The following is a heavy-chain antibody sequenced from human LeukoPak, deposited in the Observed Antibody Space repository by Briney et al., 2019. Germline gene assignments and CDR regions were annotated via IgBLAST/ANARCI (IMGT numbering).Heavy chain of an antibody. CDR2: IYYSGST. Sequence: SETLSLTCTVSGGSIINYYWSWIRQSPGKGLEWIGYIYYSGSTNYNPSLKSRVTISVDTSKNQFSLNLRSVTAADTAVYYCARSPYGMIRGLTHGDFDYWVQGTLVSVSS. V-gene: IGHV4-59*01. J-gene: IGHJ4*02. CDR3: ARSPYGMIRGLTHGDFDY. CDR1: GGSIINYY. D-gene: IGHD3-10*01.